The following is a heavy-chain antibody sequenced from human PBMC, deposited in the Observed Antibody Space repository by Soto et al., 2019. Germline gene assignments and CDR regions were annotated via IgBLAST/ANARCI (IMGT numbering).Heavy chain of an antibody. Sequence: QVQLVESGGGVVQPGRSLKLSCAASGFTFRTYAMHWVRQAPGKGLEGVAVISYDGSNTYYADSVKGRFTISTDSSKHTLYLQMNSLRTEDSAVYYCARDSETNGYSYDYFDYWGQGTLVTVSS. CDR2: ISYDGSNT. D-gene: IGHD5-18*01. CDR1: GFTFRTYA. J-gene: IGHJ4*02. CDR3: ARDSETNGYSYDYFDY. V-gene: IGHV3-30*04.